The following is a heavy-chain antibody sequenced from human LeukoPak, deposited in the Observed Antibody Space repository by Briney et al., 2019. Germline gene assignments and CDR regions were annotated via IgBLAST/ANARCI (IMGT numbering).Heavy chain of an antibody. V-gene: IGHV1-46*01. D-gene: IGHD6-6*01. CDR3: AREGGIAARPGLDY. CDR1: GYTFTSYY. Sequence: GASVKVSCKASGYTFTSYYMHWVRQAPGQGLEWMGIINPSGGSTSYAQKFQGRVTMTRNTSISTAYMELSSLRSEDTAVYYCAREGGIAARPGLDYWGQGTLVTVSS. CDR2: INPSGGST. J-gene: IGHJ4*02.